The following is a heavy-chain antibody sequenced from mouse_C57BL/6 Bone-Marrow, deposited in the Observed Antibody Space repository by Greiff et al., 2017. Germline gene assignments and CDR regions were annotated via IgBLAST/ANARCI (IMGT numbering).Heavy chain of an antibody. CDR2: IWSDGST. J-gene: IGHJ4*01. Sequence: VNLVESGPGLVAPSQSLSITCTVSGFSLTSYGVHWVRQPPGKGLEWLVVIWSDGSTTYNSALKSRLSISKDNSKSQVFLKMNSLQTDDTAMYYCARHGGYDYYAMDYWGQGTSVTVSS. D-gene: IGHD2-2*01. CDR1: GFSLTSYG. V-gene: IGHV2-6-1*01. CDR3: ARHGGYDYYAMDY.